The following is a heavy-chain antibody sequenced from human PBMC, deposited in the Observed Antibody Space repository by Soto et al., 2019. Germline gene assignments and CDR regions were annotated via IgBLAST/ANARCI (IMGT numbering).Heavy chain of an antibody. V-gene: IGHV3-30-3*01. Sequence: QVQLVESGGGVVQPGRSLRLSCAASGFTFSSYAMHWVRRAPGKGLEWVAVISYDGSNKYYADSVKGRFTISRDNSKNTLYLQMNSLRAEDTAVYYCARGYYYDSSGSLGIDYWGQGTLVTVSS. CDR1: GFTFSSYA. CDR2: ISYDGSNK. CDR3: ARGYYYDSSGSLGIDY. D-gene: IGHD3-22*01. J-gene: IGHJ4*02.